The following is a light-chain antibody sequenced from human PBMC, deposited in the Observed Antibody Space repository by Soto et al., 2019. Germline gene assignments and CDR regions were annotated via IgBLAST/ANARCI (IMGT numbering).Light chain of an antibody. V-gene: IGKV3-11*01. CDR2: DAS. Sequence: EVVVTQAPATLSLSSGERATLSCRASQSIGLAIAWYQHKPGQAPRLLIFDASQRATGIPARFRGSGSGTDFTLSISSLEPEDFAVYYCQQRTDRPPWTFGQGTKVDI. J-gene: IGKJ1*01. CDR1: QSIGLA. CDR3: QQRTDRPPWT.